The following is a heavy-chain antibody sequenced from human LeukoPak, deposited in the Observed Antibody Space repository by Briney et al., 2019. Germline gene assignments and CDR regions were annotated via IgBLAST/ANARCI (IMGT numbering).Heavy chain of an antibody. D-gene: IGHD5-24*01. CDR3: ARGVEMATISRGDWFDP. CDR2: INHSGST. V-gene: IGHV4-34*01. Sequence: SETLSLTCAVYGGSFSGYYWSWIRQPPGKGLEWIGEINHSGSTNYNPSLKSRVTTSVDTSKNQFSLKLSSVTAADTAVYYCARGVEMATISRGDWFDPWGQGTLVTVSS. J-gene: IGHJ5*02. CDR1: GGSFSGYY.